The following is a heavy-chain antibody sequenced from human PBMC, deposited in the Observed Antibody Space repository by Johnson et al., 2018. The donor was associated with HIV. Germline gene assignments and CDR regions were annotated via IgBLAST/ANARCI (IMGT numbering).Heavy chain of an antibody. J-gene: IGHJ3*02. CDR3: TKVWGFYYGQYHDAFDI. D-gene: IGHD3-10*01. CDR2: ISYDGSNK. Sequence: VQLVESGGGVVQPGRSLRLSCAASGFTFSSYAMHWVRQAPGKGLEWVAVISYDGSNKYYADSVKGRFTISRENAKNSLYLQMNSLRPEDTAVYYCTKVWGFYYGQYHDAFDIWGQGTMVTVSS. CDR1: GFTFSSYA. V-gene: IGHV3-30*04.